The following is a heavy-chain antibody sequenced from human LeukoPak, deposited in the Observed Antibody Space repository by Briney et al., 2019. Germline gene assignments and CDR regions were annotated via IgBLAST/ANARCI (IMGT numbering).Heavy chain of an antibody. Sequence: GGSLRLSCAASGFTFSSNEMNWVRQAPGKGLEWVSYMSGTGSAIFYADSVRGRFTISRDNAKNSLFLQMNGLRAEDTAIYYCVRQFCSGGGCYLDYWGQGTLVTVSS. CDR3: VRQFCSGGGCYLDY. CDR2: MSGTGSAI. D-gene: IGHD2-15*01. V-gene: IGHV3-48*03. CDR1: GFTFSSNE. J-gene: IGHJ4*02.